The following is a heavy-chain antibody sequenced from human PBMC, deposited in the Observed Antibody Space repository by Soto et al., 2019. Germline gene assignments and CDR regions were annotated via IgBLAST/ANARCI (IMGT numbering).Heavy chain of an antibody. CDR1: GYTFTKYD. CDR2: VSPDHGNA. Sequence: QVQVVQSRAEVKKPGASVKVSCKTCGYTFTKYDINWVRQAPGQGLEWMGWVSPDHGNAGYAPQFQGRITMTSDTSTSTVYMELNNLSSDDTAVYSCEVPAAGYWGHRTIVTVSP. V-gene: IGHV1-8*01. CDR3: EVPAAGY. D-gene: IGHD3-9*01. J-gene: IGHJ4*01.